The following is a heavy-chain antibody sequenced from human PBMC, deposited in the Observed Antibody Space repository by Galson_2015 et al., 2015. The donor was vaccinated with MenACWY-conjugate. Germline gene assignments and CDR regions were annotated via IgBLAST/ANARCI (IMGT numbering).Heavy chain of an antibody. V-gene: IGHV3-23*01. CDR1: GFTFTTYA. Sequence: SLRLSCAASGFTFTTYAMSWARQAPGKGLEWVSAITGSGGTTYYADSVKGRFTISRDNSKNTLNLQMNSLRAEDTALYYCARSTLGWLRNPLYWGQGTLVTVSS. CDR2: ITGSGGTT. CDR3: ARSTLGWLRNPLY. J-gene: IGHJ4*02. D-gene: IGHD5-12*01.